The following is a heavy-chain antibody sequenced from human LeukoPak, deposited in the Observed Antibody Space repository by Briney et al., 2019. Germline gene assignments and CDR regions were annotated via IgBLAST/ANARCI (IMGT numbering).Heavy chain of an antibody. Sequence: ASVKVSCKASGYTFTSYGISWVRQAPGQGLEWMGWISAYNGNTNYAQKLQGRVTMTTDTSTSTAYMELRSLRSDDTAVYYCARDTYYYGSGRGRGNFDYWGQGTLVTVSS. CDR1: GYTFTSYG. V-gene: IGHV1-18*01. J-gene: IGHJ4*02. CDR2: ISAYNGNT. CDR3: ARDTYYYGSGRGRGNFDY. D-gene: IGHD3-10*01.